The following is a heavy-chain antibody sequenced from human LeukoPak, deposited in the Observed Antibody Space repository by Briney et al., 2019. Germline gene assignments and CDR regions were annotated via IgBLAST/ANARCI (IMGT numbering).Heavy chain of an antibody. CDR3: ARDLGWLRSWDDYYYGMDV. J-gene: IGHJ6*02. Sequence: ASVKVSCKASGYTFTSYGISWVRQAPGQGLEWMGWISAYNGNTNYAQKLQGRVTMTTDTSTSTAYMELRSLRSDDTAVYYCARDLGWLRSWDDYYYGMDVWGQGTTVTVSS. D-gene: IGHD5-12*01. V-gene: IGHV1-18*01. CDR1: GYTFTSYG. CDR2: ISAYNGNT.